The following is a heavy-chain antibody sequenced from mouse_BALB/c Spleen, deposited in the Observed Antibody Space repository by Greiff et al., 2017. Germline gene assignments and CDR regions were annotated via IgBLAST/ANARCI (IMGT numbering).Heavy chain of an antibody. V-gene: IGHV5-9-4*01. CDR1: GFTFSSYA. D-gene: IGHD3-1*01. J-gene: IGHJ3*01. CDR2: ISSGGSYT. CDR3: AGDSSGPWFAY. Sequence: EVKLVESGGGLVKPGGSLKLSCAASGFTFSSYAMSWVRQSPEKRLEWVAEISSGGSYTYYPDTVTGRFTISRDNAKNTLYLEMSSLRSEDTAMYYCAGDSSGPWFAYWGQGTLVTVSA.